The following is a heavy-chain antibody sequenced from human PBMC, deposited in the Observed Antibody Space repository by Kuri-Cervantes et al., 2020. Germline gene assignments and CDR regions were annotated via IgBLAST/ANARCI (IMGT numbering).Heavy chain of an antibody. CDR1: GFTFSNYA. V-gene: IGHV3-23*01. Sequence: GESLKISCAASGFTFSNYAMSWVRQAPGKGLEWVSVITPGGDSTYYADSVKGRFTISRDNAKNSLYLQMNSLRAEDTAVYYCAREFGVATVTTFVDYWGQGTLVTVSS. J-gene: IGHJ4*02. D-gene: IGHD4-17*01. CDR3: AREFGVATVTTFVDY. CDR2: ITPGGDST.